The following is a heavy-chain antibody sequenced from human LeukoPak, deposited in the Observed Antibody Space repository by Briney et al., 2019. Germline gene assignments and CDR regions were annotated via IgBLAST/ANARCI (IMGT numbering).Heavy chain of an antibody. V-gene: IGHV3-30*18. J-gene: IGHJ4*02. CDR2: ISYDGSNK. CDR3: AKALPSGY. CDR1: GFTFDDYG. D-gene: IGHD1-26*01. Sequence: GGSLRLSCAASGFTFDDYGMHWVRQAPGKGLEWVAVISYDGSNKYYADSVKGRFTISRDNSKNTLYLQMNSLRAEDTAVYYCAKALPSGYWGQGTLVTVSS.